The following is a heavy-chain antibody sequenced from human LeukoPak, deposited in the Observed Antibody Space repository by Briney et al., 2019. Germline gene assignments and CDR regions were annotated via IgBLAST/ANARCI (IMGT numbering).Heavy chain of an antibody. Sequence: GGSLRLSCAASGFTFSSYGMHWVRQAPGKGLEWVAVISYDGSNKYYADSVKGRFTISRDNSKNTLYLQMNSLRAEDTAVYYCAKDGYQLLPLFDYWGQGTLVTVSS. CDR3: AKDGYQLLPLFDY. CDR1: GFTFSSYG. D-gene: IGHD2-2*01. J-gene: IGHJ4*02. V-gene: IGHV3-30*18. CDR2: ISYDGSNK.